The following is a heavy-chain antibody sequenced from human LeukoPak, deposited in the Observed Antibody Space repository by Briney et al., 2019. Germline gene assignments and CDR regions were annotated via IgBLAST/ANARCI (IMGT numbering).Heavy chain of an antibody. CDR2: IRNDGGDK. Sequence: GGSLRLSCAASGFSFSSYGMHWVRQTPGKGLEWMTFIRNDGGDKYYADSAEGRFTVSRDNPKNTLYLQINILRPEDTAVYYCAKRATYSTSWFALDYWGQGTLVTVSS. CDR1: GFSFSSYG. V-gene: IGHV3-30*02. CDR3: AKRATYSTSWFALDY. D-gene: IGHD6-13*01. J-gene: IGHJ4*02.